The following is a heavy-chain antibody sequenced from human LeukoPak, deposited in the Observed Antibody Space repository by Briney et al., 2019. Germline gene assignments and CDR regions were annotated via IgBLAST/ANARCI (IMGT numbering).Heavy chain of an antibody. CDR1: GFTFTNYV. Sequence: PGGSLRLSCAASGFTFTNYVMHWVRQAPGKGLEWVGRIRSKPDGGTADYAAPVKGRFSMSRDDSKNTLYLQMNSLKTEDTAVYYCTRDLGAYAQWGQGTLVTVSS. V-gene: IGHV3-15*01. CDR2: IRSKPDGGTA. D-gene: IGHD1-26*01. J-gene: IGHJ4*02. CDR3: TRDLGAYAQ.